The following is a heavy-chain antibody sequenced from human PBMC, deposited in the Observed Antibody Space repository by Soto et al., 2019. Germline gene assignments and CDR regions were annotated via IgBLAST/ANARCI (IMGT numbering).Heavy chain of an antibody. CDR2: IWDDGGNK. D-gene: IGHD1-26*01. Sequence: QAQLEESGGGVVQPGTSLRLSCSASSFSFSSSGMHWVRQHPGKGLEWVAAIWDDGGNKYYADSVRGRFTISRDNSKNTLFLQMNSLRAEDTALYYCARSSGSYFAAFYDTWGQGTLVSVSS. CDR3: ARSSGSYFAAFYDT. J-gene: IGHJ4*02. CDR1: SFSFSSSG. V-gene: IGHV3-33*01.